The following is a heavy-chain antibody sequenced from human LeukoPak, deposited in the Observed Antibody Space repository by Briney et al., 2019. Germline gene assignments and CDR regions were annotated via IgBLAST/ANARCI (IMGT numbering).Heavy chain of an antibody. J-gene: IGHJ4*02. Sequence: GGSLRLSCAASGFTFSDYYMSWIRQAPGKGLEWVSYISSSGSTIYYADSVKGRFTISRDNAKNSLYLQMNSLRAEDTAVYYCARVFLEMAATPYYFDYWGQGTLVTVSS. D-gene: IGHD5-24*01. CDR3: ARVFLEMAATPYYFDY. CDR2: ISSSGSTI. CDR1: GFTFSDYY. V-gene: IGHV3-11*01.